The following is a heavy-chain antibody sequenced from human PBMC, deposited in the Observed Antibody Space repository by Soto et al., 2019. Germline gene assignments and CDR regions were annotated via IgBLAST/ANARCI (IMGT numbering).Heavy chain of an antibody. CDR3: ARGIWCSSTSCPPMFDY. J-gene: IGHJ4*02. Sequence: ASVKVSCKASGYTFTSYGISWVRQAPGQGLEWMGWISAYNGNTNYAQKLQGRVTMTTDTSTSTAYMELRSLRSDDTAVYYCARGIWCSSTSCPPMFDYWGQGTLVTVSS. V-gene: IGHV1-18*01. CDR2: ISAYNGNT. CDR1: GYTFTSYG. D-gene: IGHD2-2*01.